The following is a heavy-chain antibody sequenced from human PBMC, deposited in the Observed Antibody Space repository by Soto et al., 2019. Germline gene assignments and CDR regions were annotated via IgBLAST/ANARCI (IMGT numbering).Heavy chain of an antibody. Sequence: PGGSLRLSCAASGFTFSSYAMHWVRQAPGKGLEWVAVISYDGSNKYYADSVKGRFTISRDNSKNTLYLQMNSLRAEDTAVYYCARDRYFGTGTSDGSYFDYWGQGTLVTVSS. CDR1: GFTFSSYA. CDR2: ISYDGSNK. V-gene: IGHV3-30-3*01. D-gene: IGHD1-1*01. J-gene: IGHJ4*02. CDR3: ARDRYFGTGTSDGSYFDY.